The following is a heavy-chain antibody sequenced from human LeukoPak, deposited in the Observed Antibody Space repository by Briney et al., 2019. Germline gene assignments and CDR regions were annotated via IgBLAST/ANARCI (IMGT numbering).Heavy chain of an antibody. CDR3: ARVSDTAMDSAMIDY. CDR1: GDSISRGDSY. D-gene: IGHD5-18*01. V-gene: IGHV4-30-4*01. Sequence: PSETLSLTCSVSGDSISRGDSYWSWIRQPPGKGLEWIGYIYYSGSTYYNPSLKSRVTISVDTSKNQFSLKLSSVTAADTAVYYCARVSDTAMDSAMIDYWGQGTLVTVSS. CDR2: IYYSGST. J-gene: IGHJ4*02.